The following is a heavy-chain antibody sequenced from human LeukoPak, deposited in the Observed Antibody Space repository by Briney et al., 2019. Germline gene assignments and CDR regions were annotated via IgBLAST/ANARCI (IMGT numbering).Heavy chain of an antibody. CDR2: IYHSGST. V-gene: IGHV4-30-2*01. CDR1: GGSISSGGYS. D-gene: IGHD3-16*02. Sequence: SETLSLTCAVSGGSISSGGYSWSWIRQPPGKGLEWIGYIYHSGSTYYNPSLKSRVTISVDRSKNQFSLKLSSVPAADTAVYYCARGTAHYDYVWGSYRSGYYFDYWGQGTLVTVSS. CDR3: ARGTAHYDYVWGSYRSGYYFDY. J-gene: IGHJ4*02.